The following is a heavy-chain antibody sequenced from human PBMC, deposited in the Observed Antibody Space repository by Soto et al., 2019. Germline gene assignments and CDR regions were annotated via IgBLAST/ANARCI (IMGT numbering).Heavy chain of an antibody. CDR1: GFAIIRGYY. Sequence: SETLSLTCIVSGFAIIRGYYWSFVRQPPGKGLEWIGSIYPSVSSYHNPSLATRLRLSIDTSKNQFTLNLTSVTAADTALYFCAREKVGTTFFDNWGQGIQVTVSS. V-gene: IGHV4-38-2*02. CDR3: AREKVGTTFFDN. D-gene: IGHD1-1*01. J-gene: IGHJ4*02. CDR2: IYPSVSS.